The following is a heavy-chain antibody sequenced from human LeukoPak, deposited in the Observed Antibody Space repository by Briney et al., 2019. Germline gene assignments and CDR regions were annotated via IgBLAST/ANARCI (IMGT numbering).Heavy chain of an antibody. D-gene: IGHD4-17*01. CDR3: ARVPTVTFFDY. Sequence: SETLSLTCAVSGGSISSSNWWSWVRQPPGKGLEWIGEIYHSGSTNYNPSLKSRVTISVDTSKNQFSLKLSSVTAAGTAVYYCARVPTVTFFDYWGQGTLVTVSS. CDR2: IYHSGST. V-gene: IGHV4-4*02. CDR1: GGSISSSNW. J-gene: IGHJ4*02.